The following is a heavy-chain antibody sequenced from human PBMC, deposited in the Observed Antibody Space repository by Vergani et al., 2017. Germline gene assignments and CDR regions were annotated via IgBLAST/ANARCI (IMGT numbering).Heavy chain of an antibody. CDR2: ISGSGGST. D-gene: IGHD5-12*01. V-gene: IGHV3-23*01. CDR3: AKEAAHSGYDSGYFDY. J-gene: IGHJ4*02. Sequence: EVQLLESGGGLVQPGGSLRLSCAASGFTFSSYAMSWVRQAPGKGLEWVSAISGSGGSTYYADSVKGRFTLSRDNSKNTLYLQMNSLRAEDTAVYYCAKEAAHSGYDSGYFDYWGQGTLVTVSS. CDR1: GFTFSSYA.